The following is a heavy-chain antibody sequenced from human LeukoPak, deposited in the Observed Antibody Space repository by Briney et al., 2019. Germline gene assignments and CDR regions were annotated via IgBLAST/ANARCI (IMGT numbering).Heavy chain of an antibody. V-gene: IGHV3-30*18. D-gene: IGHD3-10*01. Sequence: PGRSLRLSCAASGFAFSNYAMHWLRQAPGKGLEWLAFSSYDGTDKYYADSVKGRFTISRDNSKNTLYLQMNSLRAEDTAVYYCAKDEPGSYSPSDYWGQGTLVTVSS. CDR1: GFAFSNYA. CDR3: AKDEPGSYSPSDY. J-gene: IGHJ4*02. CDR2: SSYDGTDK.